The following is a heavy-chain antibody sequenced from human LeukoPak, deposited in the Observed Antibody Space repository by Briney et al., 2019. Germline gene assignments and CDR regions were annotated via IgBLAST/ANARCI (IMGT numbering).Heavy chain of an antibody. V-gene: IGHV4-30-4*01. J-gene: IGHJ4*02. CDR2: IYYSGST. CDR3: ARDDSSGYYYD. Sequence: IGYIYYSGSTYYNLSLKSRVTISVDTSKNQFSLKLSSVTAADTAVYYCARDDSSGYYYDWGQGTLVTVSS. D-gene: IGHD3-22*01.